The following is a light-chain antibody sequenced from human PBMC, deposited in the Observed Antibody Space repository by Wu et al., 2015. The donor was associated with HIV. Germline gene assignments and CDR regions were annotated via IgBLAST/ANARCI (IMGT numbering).Light chain of an antibody. CDR2: AAS. Sequence: DIQMTQSPSSLSASVGDRVTITCRASQDISNTLTWYQLKPGKAPKLLLYAASELETGVPSRFSGNGSGASYTLTISALQPEDFATYYCQQHYHLPLTFGGGTKVEIK. J-gene: IGKJ4*01. V-gene: IGKV1-NL1*01. CDR1: QDISNT. CDR3: QQHYHLPLT.